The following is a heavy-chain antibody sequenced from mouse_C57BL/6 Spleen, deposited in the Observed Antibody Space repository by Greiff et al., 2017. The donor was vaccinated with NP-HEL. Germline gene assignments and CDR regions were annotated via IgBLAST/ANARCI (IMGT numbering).Heavy chain of an antibody. CDR1: GFTFTAYY. V-gene: IGHV7-3*01. CDR3: ARSGWYYYAMGC. D-gene: IGHD2-3*01. CDR2: IRNKANGYTS. Sequence: EVKLVESGGGLVQPGGSLSLSCAASGFTFTAYYMSWVRQPPGKALEWLGFIRNKANGYTSEYSASVKGRFTISRDNSQSILYLHMNALRAEDSATYYCARSGWYYYAMGCWGKSTTVTVAS. J-gene: IGHJ4*01.